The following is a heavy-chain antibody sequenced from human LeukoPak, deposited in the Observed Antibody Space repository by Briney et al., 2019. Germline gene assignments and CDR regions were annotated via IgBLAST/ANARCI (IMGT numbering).Heavy chain of an antibody. CDR3: ARDYCSGGSCYGTFDY. V-gene: IGHV1-2*02. Sequence: ASVKVSCKASGYTFTGYYMHWVRQAPGQGLEWMGWINPNSGGTNYAQKFQGRVTMTRDTSISTAYMELSRLRSDDKAVYYCARDYCSGGSCYGTFDYWGQGTLVTVSS. D-gene: IGHD2-15*01. CDR2: INPNSGGT. CDR1: GYTFTGYY. J-gene: IGHJ4*02.